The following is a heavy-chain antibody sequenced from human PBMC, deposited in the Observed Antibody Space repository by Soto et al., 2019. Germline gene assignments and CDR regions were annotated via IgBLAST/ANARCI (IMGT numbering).Heavy chain of an antibody. J-gene: IGHJ4*02. CDR1: GGSISSSSYY. V-gene: IGHV4-39*01. CDR3: ARPELLGIVDY. Sequence: QLQLQESGPGLVKPSETLSLTCTVSGGSISSSSYYWGWIRQPPGKGLEWIGSIYYSGSTYYNPSLKSRVTLSVDTSKNQFSLKLSSVTAADTAVYYCARPELLGIVDYWGQGTLVTVSS. CDR2: IYYSGST. D-gene: IGHD1-26*01.